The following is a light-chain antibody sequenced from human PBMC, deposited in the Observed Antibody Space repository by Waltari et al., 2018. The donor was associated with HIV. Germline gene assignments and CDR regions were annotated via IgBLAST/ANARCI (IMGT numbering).Light chain of an antibody. V-gene: IGLV1-47*01. CDR2: RNN. CDR1: SSNIGSNF. Sequence: QSVLTQPPSASGTPGQRVTLSCSGSSSNIGSNFVYWYQQLPGTAPKLLIYRNNQRPSGVPDRFSGSKSGTSASLAISGLRSEDEADYYCAAWDDSLSGHWVFGGGTKVTVL. J-gene: IGLJ3*02. CDR3: AAWDDSLSGHWV.